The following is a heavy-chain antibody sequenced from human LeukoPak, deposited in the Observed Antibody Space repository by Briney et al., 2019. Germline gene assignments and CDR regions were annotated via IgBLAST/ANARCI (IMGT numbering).Heavy chain of an antibody. Sequence: PGGSLRLSCAASGFTFSSYGMHWVRQAPGKGLEWVAVIWYDGSNKYYADSVKGRFTISRDNSKNTLYLQMNSLRAEDTAVYYCAKEFGYCSGGSCYSVGYFDFWGQGTLVTVSS. CDR1: GFTFSSYG. CDR3: AKEFGYCSGGSCYSVGYFDF. CDR2: IWYDGSNK. J-gene: IGHJ4*02. D-gene: IGHD2-15*01. V-gene: IGHV3-33*06.